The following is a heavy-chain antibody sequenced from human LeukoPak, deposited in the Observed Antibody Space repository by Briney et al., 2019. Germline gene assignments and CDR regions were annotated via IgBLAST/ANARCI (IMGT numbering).Heavy chain of an antibody. CDR1: GGTFSGYA. Sequence: SVKVTCKASGGTFSGYAISWVRQAPGQGLEWMGRIIPIFGTANYAQKFQGRVTITTDESTSTAYMELSSLRSEDTAVYYCARDQRIGDSVPHPLIWGQGTLVTVSS. CDR2: IIPIFGTA. CDR3: ARDQRIGDSVPHPLI. D-gene: IGHD4-17*01. J-gene: IGHJ4*02. V-gene: IGHV1-69*05.